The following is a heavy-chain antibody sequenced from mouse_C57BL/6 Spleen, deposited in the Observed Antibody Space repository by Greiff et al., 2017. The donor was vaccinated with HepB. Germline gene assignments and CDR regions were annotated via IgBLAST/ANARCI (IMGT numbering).Heavy chain of an antibody. CDR3: ARSSPITTDHGFDY. Sequence: QVQLQQSGAELVRPGASVKLSCKASGYTFTDYYINWVKQRPGQGLEWIARIYPGSGNTYYNEKLKGKATLTAEKSSSTAYMQLSSLTSEDSAVYFCARSSPITTDHGFDYWGQGTTLTVSS. J-gene: IGHJ2*01. CDR2: IYPGSGNT. CDR1: GYTFTDYY. D-gene: IGHD1-1*01. V-gene: IGHV1-76*01.